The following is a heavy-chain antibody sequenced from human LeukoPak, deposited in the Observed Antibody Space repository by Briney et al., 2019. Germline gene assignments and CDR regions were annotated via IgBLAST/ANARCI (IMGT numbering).Heavy chain of an antibody. CDR2: LSYDGTSK. V-gene: IGHV3-30-3*01. CDR1: GFTFSSYA. D-gene: IGHD3-10*01. Sequence: GGSLRLSCAASGFTFSSYAMHWVRQAPGKGLEWVAVLSYDGTSKYYADSVKGRFTISRGNSKSTLYLQMNSLRAEDTAVYYCAAGEFFDYWGQGTLVTVSS. CDR3: AAGEFFDY. J-gene: IGHJ4*02.